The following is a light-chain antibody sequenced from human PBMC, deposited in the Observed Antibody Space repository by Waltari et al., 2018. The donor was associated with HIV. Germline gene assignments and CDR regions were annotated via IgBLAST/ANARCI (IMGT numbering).Light chain of an antibody. V-gene: IGKV4-1*01. CDR1: HSVLYISNNKNY. J-gene: IGKJ1*01. CDR2: LAS. CDR3: QQYYSNPWT. Sequence: DIVMTQSPDSLAVSLGDRATFNCPSSHSVLYISNNKNYLAWYKPKPGQPPTLLIYLASIRESGVPDRVSGSGSGTDFTLTISSLQAEDVAIYYCQQYYSNPWTFGQGTKVEIK.